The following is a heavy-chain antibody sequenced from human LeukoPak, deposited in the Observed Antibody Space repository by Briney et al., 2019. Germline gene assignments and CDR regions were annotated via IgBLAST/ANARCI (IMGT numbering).Heavy chain of an antibody. J-gene: IGHJ4*02. Sequence: ASVKVSCKASGYTFTGYYMHWVRQAPGQGLEWMGWINPNSGGTNYAQKFQGRVTMTRDTSISTAYMELSRLRSDDTAVYYCARVGRDDFWSGHSPFDYWGQGTLVTVSS. D-gene: IGHD3-3*01. CDR1: GYTFTGYY. CDR2: INPNSGGT. CDR3: ARVGRDDFWSGHSPFDY. V-gene: IGHV1-2*02.